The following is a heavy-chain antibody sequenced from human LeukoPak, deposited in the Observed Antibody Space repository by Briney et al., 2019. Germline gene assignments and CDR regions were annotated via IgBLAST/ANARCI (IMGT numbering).Heavy chain of an antibody. CDR1: GFTFSSYG. V-gene: IGHV3-30*18. CDR3: AKGGPYGDYGLY. J-gene: IGHJ4*02. Sequence: PGRSLRLSCAASGFTFSSYGMHWVRQAPGKGLEWVAVISYDGSNKYYADSVKGRFTISRDNSKNTLYLQMNSLRAEDTAVYYCAKGGPYGDYGLYWGQGTLVTVSS. D-gene: IGHD4-17*01. CDR2: ISYDGSNK.